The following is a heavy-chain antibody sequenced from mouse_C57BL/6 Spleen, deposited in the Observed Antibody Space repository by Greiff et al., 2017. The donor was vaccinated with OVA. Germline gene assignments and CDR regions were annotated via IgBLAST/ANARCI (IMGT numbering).Heavy chain of an antibody. D-gene: IGHD1-1*01. CDR2: IYPGDGDT. CDR3: GITTESYAMDY. V-gene: IGHV1-82*01. Sequence: VQLQQSGPELVKPGASVKISCKASGYAFSSSWMNWVKQRPGKGLEWIGRIYPGDGDTNYNGKFKGKATLTADKSSSTAYMQLSSLTSEDSAVYFCGITTESYAMDYWGQGTSVTVSS. CDR1: GYAFSSSW. J-gene: IGHJ4*01.